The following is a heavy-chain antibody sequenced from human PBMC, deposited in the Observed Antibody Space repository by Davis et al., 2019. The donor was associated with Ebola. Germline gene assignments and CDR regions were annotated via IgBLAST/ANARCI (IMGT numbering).Heavy chain of an antibody. D-gene: IGHD6-13*01. V-gene: IGHV3-43*02. CDR2: FSWDGGST. CDR1: GFTFSSYA. J-gene: IGHJ4*02. CDR3: AKASGSSSWFRGGDTRGTMMDY. Sequence: PGGSLRLSCAASGFTFSSYAMSWVRQAPGKGLEWVSLFSWDGGSTYYADSVKGRFTISRDNSKNSLYLQMNSLRTEDTVLYYCAKASGSSSWFRGGDTRGTMMDYWGQGTLVTVSS.